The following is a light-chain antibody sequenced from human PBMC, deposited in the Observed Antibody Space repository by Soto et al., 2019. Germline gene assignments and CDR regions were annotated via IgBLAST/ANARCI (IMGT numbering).Light chain of an antibody. V-gene: IGKV1-5*01. CDR3: QQYNSYSPIT. CDR2: DAS. Sequence: IELTQSPSSLSASVGDRVTMTCRASQSISSWLAWYQQKPGKAPKLLIYDASSLESGVPSRFSGSGSGTEFTLTISSLQPDDFATYYCQQYNSYSPITFGQGTRLEIK. J-gene: IGKJ5*01. CDR1: QSISSW.